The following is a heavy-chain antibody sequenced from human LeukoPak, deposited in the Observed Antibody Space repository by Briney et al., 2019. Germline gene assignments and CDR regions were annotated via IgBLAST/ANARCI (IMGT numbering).Heavy chain of an antibody. Sequence: EESLKISCKASGYSFTNYWIGWVRQMPGKSLEWMGIIYPADSDTRYSPSFQGQVTISADKSINTAYLQWNSLKASDTAMYYCARRLYGWYYFDYWGQGTLVTVFS. D-gene: IGHD6-19*01. CDR1: GYSFTNYW. V-gene: IGHV5-51*01. J-gene: IGHJ4*02. CDR2: IYPADSDT. CDR3: ARRLYGWYYFDY.